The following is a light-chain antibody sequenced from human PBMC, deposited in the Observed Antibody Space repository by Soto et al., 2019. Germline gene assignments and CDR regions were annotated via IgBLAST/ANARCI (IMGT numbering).Light chain of an antibody. J-gene: IGKJ1*01. Sequence: DIVMTQSPDSLAVSLGERATINCRSSQSVLYSSNNKNYLAWYQQKPGQPPILLIYWASTRESGVPDRFSGSGSGTDFTLTISSLQAEDVAVYYCQQYYSSPLTFGHGTKVEIK. CDR1: QSVLYSSNNKNY. V-gene: IGKV4-1*01. CDR3: QQYYSSPLT. CDR2: WAS.